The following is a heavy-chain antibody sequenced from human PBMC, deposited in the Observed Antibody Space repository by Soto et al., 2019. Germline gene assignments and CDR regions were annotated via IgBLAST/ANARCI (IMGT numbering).Heavy chain of an antibody. D-gene: IGHD3-10*01. V-gene: IGHV1-2*02. CDR2: INPNGGGT. Sequence: ASVKVSCKASGYTFTAYYIHWVRQAPGQGLEWMGWINPNGGGTKYAQKFQGRVTMTRDTSINTAYMELTRLTSDDTALYYCARAVHTMIQGVRFRVDQWGQGTLVTVSS. CDR1: GYTFTAYY. J-gene: IGHJ4*02. CDR3: ARAVHTMIQGVRFRVDQ.